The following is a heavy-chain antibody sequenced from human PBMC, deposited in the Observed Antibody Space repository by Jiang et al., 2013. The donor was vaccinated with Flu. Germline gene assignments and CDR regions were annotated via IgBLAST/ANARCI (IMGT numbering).Heavy chain of an antibody. CDR3: ASRADQFENYYYYGMDV. Sequence: EVKKPGASVKVSCKASGYTFTGYYMHWVRQAPGQGLEWMGRINPNSGGTNYAQKFQGRVTMTRDTSIGTAYMELSRLRSDDTAVYYCASRADQFENYYYYGMDVWGQGTTVTVS. V-gene: IGHV1-2*06. D-gene: IGHD3-9*01. CDR1: GYTFTGYY. J-gene: IGHJ6*02. CDR2: INPNSGGT.